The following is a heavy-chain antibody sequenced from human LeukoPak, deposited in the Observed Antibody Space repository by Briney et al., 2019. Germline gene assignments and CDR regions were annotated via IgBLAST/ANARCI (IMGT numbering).Heavy chain of an antibody. CDR3: ARDFPYFDY. Sequence: GGSLRLSCAASGFTFSNSAMNWVRQAPGKGLEWVAFIRYDGSNKYYADSVKGRFTISRDNSENTLYAEMISLTAEDTALYYCARDFPYFDYWGQGALVTVSS. CDR2: IRYDGSNK. V-gene: IGHV3-30*02. CDR1: GFTFSNSA. J-gene: IGHJ4*02.